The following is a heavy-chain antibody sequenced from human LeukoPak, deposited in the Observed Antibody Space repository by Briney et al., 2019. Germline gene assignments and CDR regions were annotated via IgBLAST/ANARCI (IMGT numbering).Heavy chain of an antibody. D-gene: IGHD3-10*01. CDR2: ISAYNGNT. J-gene: IGHJ3*02. CDR1: GYIFTSYG. V-gene: IGHV1-18*01. Sequence: GASVKVSCKAPGYIFTSYGISWVRQAPGQGLEWMGWISAYNGNTNYAQRLQGRVTMTTDTSTRTAYMELRSLRSDDTAVYYCARVLTGDASNIWGQGTMVTVSS. CDR3: ARVLTGDASNI.